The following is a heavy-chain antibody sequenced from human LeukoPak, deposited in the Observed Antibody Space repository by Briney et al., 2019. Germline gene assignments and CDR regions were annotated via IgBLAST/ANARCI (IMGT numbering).Heavy chain of an antibody. CDR2: ISWNSGSI. CDR1: GFTFDDYA. V-gene: IGHV3-9*01. D-gene: IGHD2/OR15-2a*01. J-gene: IGHJ5*02. Sequence: GRTLRLSCAASGFTFDDYAMHWVRQAPGKGLEWVSGISWNSGSIGYADSMKGPFTISRDNAKNSLYLQMNSLRAEDTALYYCAKDTRGFLPTFDPLGQGTLVAVSS. CDR3: AKDTRGFLPTFDP.